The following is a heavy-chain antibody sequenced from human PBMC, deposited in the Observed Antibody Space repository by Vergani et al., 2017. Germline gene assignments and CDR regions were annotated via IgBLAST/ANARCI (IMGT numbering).Heavy chain of an antibody. D-gene: IGHD6-13*01. CDR2: INHSGST. Sequence: VQLQQWGAGLLKPSETLSLTCAVYGGSFSGYYWSWIRQPPGKGLEWIGEINHSGSTNYNPSLKSRFTISVDTSKNQFSLKLSSVTAADTAVYYCARDSLARGSSWTGIDYWGQGTLVTVSS. CDR3: ARDSLARGSSWTGIDY. V-gene: IGHV4-34*01. CDR1: GGSFSGYY. J-gene: IGHJ4*02.